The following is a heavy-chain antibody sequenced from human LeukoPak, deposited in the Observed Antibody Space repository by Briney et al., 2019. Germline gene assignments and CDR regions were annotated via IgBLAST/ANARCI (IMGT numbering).Heavy chain of an antibody. CDR3: ARSAIVSPLQH. D-gene: IGHD1-26*01. CDR2: IYYSGST. CDR1: GGSISSYY. J-gene: IGHJ1*01. V-gene: IGHV4-59*01. Sequence: SETLSLTCTVSGGSISSYYWSWIRQPPGKGLEWVAYIYYSGSTNYNPSLKSRVTISVDTSKNQFSLKLSSVTAADTAVYYCARSAIVSPLQHWGQGTLVTVSS.